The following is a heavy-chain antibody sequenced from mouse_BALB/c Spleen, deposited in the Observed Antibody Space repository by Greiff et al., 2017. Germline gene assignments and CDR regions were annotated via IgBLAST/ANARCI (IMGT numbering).Heavy chain of an antibody. V-gene: IGHV14-3*02. Sequence: VQLQQSGAELVKPGASVKLSCTASGFNIKDTYMHWVKQRPEQGLEWIGRIDPANGNTKYDPKFQCKATITADTSSNTAYLQLSSLTSEDTAVYYCARYDGYPGYAMDYWGQGTSVTVSS. CDR2: IDPANGNT. CDR3: ARYDGYPGYAMDY. D-gene: IGHD2-3*01. CDR1: GFNIKDTY. J-gene: IGHJ4*01.